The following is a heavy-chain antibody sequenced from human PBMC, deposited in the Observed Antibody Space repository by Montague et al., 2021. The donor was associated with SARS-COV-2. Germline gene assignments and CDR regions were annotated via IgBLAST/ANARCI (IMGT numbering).Heavy chain of an antibody. CDR2: INLDGCET. V-gene: IGHV3-7*03. Sequence: SLRLSCAASGFTFSSYCMSWVRQAPGKGLEWVSAINLDGCETHYADSVKGRFTISRDNAKNTLYLQMNSLRAEDTAVYYCARDARIGGARGCMEVWGRGTTVTVSS. D-gene: IGHD2-21*01. CDR3: ARDARIGGARGCMEV. J-gene: IGHJ6*02. CDR1: GFTFSSYC.